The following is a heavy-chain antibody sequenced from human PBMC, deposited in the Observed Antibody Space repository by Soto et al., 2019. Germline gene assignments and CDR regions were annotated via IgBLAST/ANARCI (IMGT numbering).Heavy chain of an antibody. D-gene: IGHD2-15*01. Sequence: ETLSLTWTVSGDSFCRYKRSWIRQPPGKGLEYIGYMYSSGYTDYNPSLKSRVTMSLDTSKNQYSLKLTSATAADTAVYYCAREWSAFDYWGQGTLVTVSS. CDR1: GDSFCRYK. V-gene: IGHV4-59*01. CDR2: MYSSGYT. CDR3: AREWSAFDY. J-gene: IGHJ4*02.